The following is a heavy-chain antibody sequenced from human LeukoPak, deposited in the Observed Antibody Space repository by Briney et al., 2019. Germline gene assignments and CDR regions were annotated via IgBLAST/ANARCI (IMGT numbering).Heavy chain of an antibody. Sequence: PSETLSLTCAVSGGSISNDNWWSRVRQPPGKGLEWIGVIYHSETTNYNPSLKSRVTMSLDKSKNQFSLELSSVTAADTAVYYCARLSARGRGYFDYWGQGTLVTVSS. D-gene: IGHD3-10*01. J-gene: IGHJ4*02. V-gene: IGHV4-4*02. CDR3: ARLSARGRGYFDY. CDR2: IYHSETT. CDR1: GGSISNDNW.